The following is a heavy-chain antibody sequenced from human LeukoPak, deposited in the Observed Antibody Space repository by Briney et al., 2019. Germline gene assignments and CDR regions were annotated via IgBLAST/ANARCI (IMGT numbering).Heavy chain of an antibody. CDR3: AKEQALRYFDWLLSGFDY. Sequence: GRSLRLSCAASGFTFSSYGMHWVRQAPGKGLEWVAVIWYDGSNKYYADSVKGRFTISRENSKNTLYLQMNSLRAEDTAVYYCAKEQALRYFDWLLSGFDYWGQGTLVTVSS. D-gene: IGHD3-9*01. CDR2: IWYDGSNK. CDR1: GFTFSSYG. V-gene: IGHV3-33*06. J-gene: IGHJ4*02.